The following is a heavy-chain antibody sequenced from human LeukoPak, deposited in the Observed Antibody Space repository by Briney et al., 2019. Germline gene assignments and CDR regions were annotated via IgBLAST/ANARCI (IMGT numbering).Heavy chain of an antibody. Sequence: QPGRSLRLSCAASGFTFSSYGMHWVRQAPGKGLEWVAVISYDGSNKYYADSVKGRFTISRDNSKNTLYLQMNSLRDEDTAVYYCARVAEIQLWLRSAFDYWGQGTLVTVSS. J-gene: IGHJ4*02. CDR2: ISYDGSNK. CDR3: ARVAEIQLWLRSAFDY. CDR1: GFTFSSYG. D-gene: IGHD5-18*01. V-gene: IGHV3-30*03.